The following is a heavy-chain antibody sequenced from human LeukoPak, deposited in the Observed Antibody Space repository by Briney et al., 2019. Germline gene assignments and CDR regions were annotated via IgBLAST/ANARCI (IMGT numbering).Heavy chain of an antibody. J-gene: IGHJ4*02. D-gene: IGHD6-13*01. Sequence: PSETLSLTCTVSGGSISSGDYYWSWIRQPPGKGLEWIGYIYYSGSTYYNPSLKSRVTISVDRSKNQFSLKLSSVTAADTAVYYCARAIAAAGRGFDYWGQGTLVTVSS. CDR3: ARAIAAAGRGFDY. CDR1: GGSISSGDYY. V-gene: IGHV4-30-4*08. CDR2: IYYSGST.